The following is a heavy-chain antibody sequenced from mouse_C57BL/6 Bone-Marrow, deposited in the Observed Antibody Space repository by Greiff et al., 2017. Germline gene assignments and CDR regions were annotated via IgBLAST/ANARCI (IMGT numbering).Heavy chain of an antibody. CDR3: AKNWVAWFAD. J-gene: IGHJ3*01. CDR2: ILPGSGST. V-gene: IGHV1-9*01. Sequence: QVQLQQSGAELMKPGASVKLSCKATGYTFTGYWIEWVKQRPGHGLEWIGEILPGSGSTNYTEKFKGKATFTADTSSNTAYMQLSSLTTEDSAIYYWAKNWVAWFADGGQGTLVTVSA. D-gene: IGHD4-1*01. CDR1: GYTFTGYW.